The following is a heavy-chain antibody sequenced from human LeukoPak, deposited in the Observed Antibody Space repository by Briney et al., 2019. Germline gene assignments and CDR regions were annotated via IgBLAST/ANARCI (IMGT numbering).Heavy chain of an antibody. V-gene: IGHV3-64*01. D-gene: IGHD3-10*01. Sequence: PGGSLRLSCAASGFTFSSYAMHWVRQAPGKGLEYVSAISSNGGSTYYANSVKGRFTISRDNSKNTLYLQMGSLRAEDMAVYYCARVGGFPTKPVPDYWGQGTLVTVSS. CDR1: GFTFSSYA. CDR2: ISSNGGST. CDR3: ARVGGFPTKPVPDY. J-gene: IGHJ4*02.